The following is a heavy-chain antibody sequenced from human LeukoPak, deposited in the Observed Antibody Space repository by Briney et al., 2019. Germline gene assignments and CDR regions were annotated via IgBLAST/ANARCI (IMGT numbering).Heavy chain of an antibody. D-gene: IGHD2-15*01. V-gene: IGHV4-34*01. J-gene: IGHJ6*02. Sequence: SETLSLTCAVYGGSFSGYYWSWIRQPPGKGLEWIGEINHSGSTNYNPSLKSRVTISVDTSKNQLSLKLSSVTAADTAVYYCARKIRAYCSGGSCYLGEPGMDVWGQGTTVTVSS. CDR2: INHSGST. CDR1: GGSFSGYY. CDR3: ARKIRAYCSGGSCYLGEPGMDV.